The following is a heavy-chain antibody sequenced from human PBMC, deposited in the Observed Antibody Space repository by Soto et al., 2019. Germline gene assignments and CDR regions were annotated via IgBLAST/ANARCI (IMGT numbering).Heavy chain of an antibody. Sequence: EVQLLESGGGLVQPGGSLRLSCAASGFTFSSYAMSWVRQAPGKGLEWVSAISGSGGSTYYADSVKGRFTISRDNSKNTPYLQMNSLRAEDTAVYYCAKDPVVIVVVPAAPRDFDYWGQGTLVTVSS. D-gene: IGHD2-2*01. V-gene: IGHV3-23*01. CDR3: AKDPVVIVVVPAAPRDFDY. CDR2: ISGSGGST. J-gene: IGHJ4*02. CDR1: GFTFSSYA.